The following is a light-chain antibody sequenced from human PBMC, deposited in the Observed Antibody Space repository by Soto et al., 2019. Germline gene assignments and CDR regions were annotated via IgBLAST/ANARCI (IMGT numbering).Light chain of an antibody. Sequence: EIVLTQSPATLSLSPGERATLSCRASQNIRTYMAWSQQSPGQAPRLLIYDASKRATGIPARFTGSGSGTDFTLTISSLEPEDFAVYYCQQRSQPFSFGPGTKVDVK. J-gene: IGKJ3*01. CDR3: QQRSQPFS. CDR2: DAS. V-gene: IGKV3-11*01. CDR1: QNIRTY.